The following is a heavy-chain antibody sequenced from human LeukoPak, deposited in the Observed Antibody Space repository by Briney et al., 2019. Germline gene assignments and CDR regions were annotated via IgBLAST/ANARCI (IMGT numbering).Heavy chain of an antibody. CDR2: IGSSGTTT. D-gene: IGHD6-19*01. J-gene: IGHJ4*02. CDR3: ALLAVASDFDY. V-gene: IGHV3-48*03. Sequence: GGSLRLSCAVSGFPFSFYGMNWVRQAPGKGLEWVSNIGSSGTTTYYADSVKGRFSISRDNAKNSLYLRMNSLRVEDTAVYYCALLAVASDFDYWGQGALVTVSS. CDR1: GFPFSFYG.